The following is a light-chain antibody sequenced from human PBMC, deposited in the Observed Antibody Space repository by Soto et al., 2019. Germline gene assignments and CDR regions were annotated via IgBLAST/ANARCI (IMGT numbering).Light chain of an antibody. CDR3: QSYDSSLSGWV. V-gene: IGLV1-40*01. CDR2: GKS. CDR1: SSNIGAGHD. Sequence: QSVLTQPPSVSGAPGQRVTISCTGSSSNIGAGHDAHRYQQLPGTAPKLLIYGKSNRPSGVPDRISGSKAGTSASLAITGLQAEDEADYYCQSYDSSLSGWVFGGGTKLTVL. J-gene: IGLJ3*02.